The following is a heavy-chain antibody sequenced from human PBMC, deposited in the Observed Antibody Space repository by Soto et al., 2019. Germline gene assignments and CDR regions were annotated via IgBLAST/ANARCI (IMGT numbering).Heavy chain of an antibody. D-gene: IGHD2-2*01. V-gene: IGHV3-7*01. J-gene: IGHJ4*02. CDR1: GFTFSSYW. CDR2: IKQDGSEK. Sequence: EVQLVESGGGLVQPGGSLRLSCAASGFTFSSYWMSWVRQAPGKGLGWVANIKQDGSEKYYVDSVKGRFTISRDNAKNSLYLQMNSLRAEDTAVYYCARLSCSSTSCYFFWSRELNFDYWGQGTLVTVSS. CDR3: ARLSCSSTSCYFFWSRELNFDY.